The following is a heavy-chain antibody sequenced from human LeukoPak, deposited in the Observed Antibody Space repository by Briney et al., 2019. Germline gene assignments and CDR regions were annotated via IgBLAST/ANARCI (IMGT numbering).Heavy chain of an antibody. J-gene: IGHJ4*02. CDR3: AASFIAARLY. CDR1: GLPFRNYW. V-gene: IGHV3-7*01. Sequence: GSLKLSCAAPGLPFRNYWINWVRPAPGKGLEGVANINQDGSEEHYVDSVKGRFTISRDNAKNSVHLQISSLRAEDTAMYYCAASFIAARLYWGQGALVTVSS. D-gene: IGHD6-6*01. CDR2: INQDGSEE.